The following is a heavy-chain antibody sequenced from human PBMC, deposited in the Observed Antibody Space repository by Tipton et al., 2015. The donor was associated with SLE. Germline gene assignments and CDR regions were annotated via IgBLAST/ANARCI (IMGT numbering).Heavy chain of an antibody. CDR3: ARDRDIVLEPVPIPPAFDI. CDR2: VYDSGTT. Sequence: LRLSCFVSGDSITSDIYYWGWIRQPPGKGLEWIGSVYDSGTTHYNPSLKSRVIISLDTSRNHFSLKLTSVTAADTAVYFCARDRDIVLEPVPIPPAFDIWGQGATVTVSS. CDR1: GDSITSDIYY. J-gene: IGHJ3*02. D-gene: IGHD2-8*02. V-gene: IGHV4-39*07.